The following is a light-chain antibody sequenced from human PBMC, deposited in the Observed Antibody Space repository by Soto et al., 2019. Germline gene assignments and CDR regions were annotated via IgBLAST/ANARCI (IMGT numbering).Light chain of an antibody. CDR1: SNDVGGYNF. V-gene: IGLV2-8*01. J-gene: IGLJ1*01. CDR3: SSYAGNNIYYV. Sequence: QSALTQPPFASGSPGQSVTISCTGTSNDVGGYNFVSWYQQHPGKAPKLMIFEVSKRPSGVPDRFSGSKSGSTASLTVSGLQAEDEADYYCSSYAGNNIYYVFGTGTKVTVL. CDR2: EVS.